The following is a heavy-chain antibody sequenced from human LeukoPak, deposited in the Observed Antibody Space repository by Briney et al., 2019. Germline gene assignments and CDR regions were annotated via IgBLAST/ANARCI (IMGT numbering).Heavy chain of an antibody. V-gene: IGHV3-21*01. CDR2: ISSSSYI. CDR3: ARGEMATVYFDY. J-gene: IGHJ4*02. CDR1: GFTFSSYS. D-gene: IGHD4-4*01. Sequence: PGGSLRLSCVASGFTFSSYSMKWVRQAPGKGLEWVSSISSSSYIYYADSVKGRFTISRDNAKNSLYLQMNSLRAEDTAVYYCARGEMATVYFDYWGQGTLVTVSS.